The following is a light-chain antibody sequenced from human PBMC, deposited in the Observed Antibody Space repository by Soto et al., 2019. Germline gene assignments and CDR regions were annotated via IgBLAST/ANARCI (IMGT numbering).Light chain of an antibody. Sequence: EILMTQSPATLSVSPGERATLSCRASQSISSNLAWYHHKPGQAPRLFIYDAFTRATGIPARFSGSGSGTEFTLTISSLQSEDFAVYYCQQYNNWPETFGQGTKVEIK. J-gene: IGKJ1*01. V-gene: IGKV3-15*01. CDR3: QQYNNWPET. CDR1: QSISSN. CDR2: DAF.